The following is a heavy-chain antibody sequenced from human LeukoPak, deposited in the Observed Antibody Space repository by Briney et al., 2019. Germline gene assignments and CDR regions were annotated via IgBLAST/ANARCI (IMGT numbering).Heavy chain of an antibody. V-gene: IGHV4-59*01. CDR1: GGSISSWY. D-gene: IGHD1-1*01. CDR2: IYSSGTN. J-gene: IGHJ4*02. Sequence: PSETLSLTCTVSGGSISSWYWNWLRQPPGKGLEWIGYIYSSGTNNYNPSLKSRVNISVDASKNQFSLKLVSVTAADTAIYYCARAAGLANSPAFDYWGQGTLVTVSS. CDR3: ARAAGLANSPAFDY.